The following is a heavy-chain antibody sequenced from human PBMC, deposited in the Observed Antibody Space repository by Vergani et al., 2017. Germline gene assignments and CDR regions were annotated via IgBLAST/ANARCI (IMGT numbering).Heavy chain of an antibody. CDR2: IYYSGST. D-gene: IGHD5-12*01. J-gene: IGHJ4*02. CDR1: GGSISSSSYY. Sequence: QLQLQESGPGLVKPSETLSLTCTVSGGSISSSSYYWGWIRQPPGKGLEWIGSIYYSGSTYYNPSLKSRVTISVDTSKNQFSLKLSSLTAADTAVYYCARLMMIVATNVFDYWGQGTLVTVSS. V-gene: IGHV4-39*01. CDR3: ARLMMIVATNVFDY.